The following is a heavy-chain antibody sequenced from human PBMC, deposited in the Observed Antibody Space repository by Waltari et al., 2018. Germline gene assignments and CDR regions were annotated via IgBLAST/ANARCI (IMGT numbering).Heavy chain of an antibody. Sequence: QVQLQQSGPGLVKPSQPLSLTCAISGDSDSSHSPAWNWIRQSPSRGLEWLGRTYYGSKWYNDYAVSVKSRITINPDTSKNQFSLQLNSVTPEDTAVYYCAREAGDGTYDAFDIWGQGTMVTVSS. D-gene: IGHD7-27*01. CDR2: TYYGSKWYN. CDR3: AREAGDGTYDAFDI. CDR1: GDSDSSHSPA. J-gene: IGHJ3*02. V-gene: IGHV6-1*01.